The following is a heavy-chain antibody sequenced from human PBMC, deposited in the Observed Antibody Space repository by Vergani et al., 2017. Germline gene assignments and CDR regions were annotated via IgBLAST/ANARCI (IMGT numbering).Heavy chain of an antibody. Sequence: VQLVESGGGVVQPGTSLRLSCSASGFSFNSYWMHWVRQVPGKGLLWVSRIKSDGSITAYADSVKGRFTISRDNAQNTLYLQMNSLRVEDTGVYYCARARXIETCYMSNWLDSWGQGTLVTVSS. D-gene: IGHD3-9*01. CDR3: ARARXIETCYMSNWLDS. CDR2: IKSDGSIT. J-gene: IGHJ5*01. CDR1: GFSFNSYW. V-gene: IGHV3-74*03.